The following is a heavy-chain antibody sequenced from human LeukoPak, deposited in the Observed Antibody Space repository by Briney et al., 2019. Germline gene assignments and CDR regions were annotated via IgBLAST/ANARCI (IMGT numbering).Heavy chain of an antibody. CDR1: GFIFSSYG. CDR2: ISYDGSNK. V-gene: IGHV3-30*18. Sequence: TGGSLRLSCAASGFIFSSYGMHWVRHAPGKGLEWVSVISYDGSNKYYINSVKGRFSISRDNSKNTLYLQMNSLRAEDTAVYYCAKTYGDYYDAFDIWGQGTMVTVSS. D-gene: IGHD4-17*01. CDR3: AKTYGDYYDAFDI. J-gene: IGHJ3*02.